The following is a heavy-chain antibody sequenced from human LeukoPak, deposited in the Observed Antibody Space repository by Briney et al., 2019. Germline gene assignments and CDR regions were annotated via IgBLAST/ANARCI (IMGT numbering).Heavy chain of an antibody. CDR1: GGSFSGYY. V-gene: IGHV4-34*01. Sequence: SETLSLTCAVQGGSFSGYYWSWIRQPPGKGLEWIGEINHSGSTNYNPSLKSRVTISVDTSKNQFSLKLSSVAAADTAVYYCARGHKPRYFDLWGRGTLVTVSS. CDR3: ARGHKPRYFDL. CDR2: INHSGST. J-gene: IGHJ2*01.